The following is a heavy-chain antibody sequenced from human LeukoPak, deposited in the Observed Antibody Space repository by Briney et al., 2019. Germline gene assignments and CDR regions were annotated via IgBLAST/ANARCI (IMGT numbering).Heavy chain of an antibody. CDR1: GGSISIDY. J-gene: IGHJ4*02. V-gene: IGHV4-59*01. CDR2: IYYSVST. Sequence: SETLSLTCTVSGGSISIDYWSWVRQPPGKGLEWIGYIYYSVSTNYNTSLKSRVTISVDTSKHQSSLKLSSVTAADTAVYYCARVVTTIFGVVIISRFDYWGQGTLVTVPS. CDR3: ARVVTTIFGVVIISRFDY. D-gene: IGHD3-3*01.